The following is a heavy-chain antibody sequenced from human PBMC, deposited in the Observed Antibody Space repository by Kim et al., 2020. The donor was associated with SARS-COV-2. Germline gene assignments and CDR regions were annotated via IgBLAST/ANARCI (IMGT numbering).Heavy chain of an antibody. Sequence: GGSLRLSCAASGFTFSTSNMAWVRQAPGKGLECVSCISYTADTTYYTDSVKGRFTISRDNSKNTLYLQMNSLRADDTAVYYCGTYYYASGSSNWGQGTLVTVSS. CDR1: GFTFSTSN. J-gene: IGHJ4*02. D-gene: IGHD3-10*01. CDR3: GTYYYASGSSN. V-gene: IGHV3-23*01. CDR2: ISYTADTT.